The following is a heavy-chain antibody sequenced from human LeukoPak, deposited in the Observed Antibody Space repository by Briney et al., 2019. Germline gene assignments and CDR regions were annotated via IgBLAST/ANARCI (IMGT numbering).Heavy chain of an antibody. CDR2: IYHSRST. CDR1: GDSIISYY. Sequence: SETLSLTCTVSGDSIISYYWSWIRQPPGKGLEWIGYIYHSRSTNYNPSLKSRVTISADTSKDQFSLKLASVTAADTAVYYCATGYSSTWYYFDYWGQGTLVTVSS. CDR3: ATGYSSTWYYFDY. J-gene: IGHJ4*02. V-gene: IGHV4-59*01. D-gene: IGHD6-13*01.